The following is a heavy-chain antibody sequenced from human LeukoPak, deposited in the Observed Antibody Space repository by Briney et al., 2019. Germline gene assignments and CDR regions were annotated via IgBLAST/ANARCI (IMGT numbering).Heavy chain of an antibody. V-gene: IGHV6-1*01. D-gene: IGHD6-19*01. CDR1: GDTVSGNSVA. CDR3: AREISGWGFDY. CDR2: TYYRSKWYN. J-gene: IGHJ4*02. Sequence: SQTLSLTCAIFGDTVSGNSVAWHWIRQSPSRGLEWLGRTYYRSKWYNDYEVSVKSRITINPDTSKNQYSLQLNSVTPEDTAVYYCAREISGWGFDYWGQGTLVTVSS.